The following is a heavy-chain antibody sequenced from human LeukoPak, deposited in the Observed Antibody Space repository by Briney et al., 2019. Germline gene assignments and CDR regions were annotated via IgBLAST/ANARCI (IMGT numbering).Heavy chain of an antibody. CDR1: GGSISNYY. J-gene: IGHJ4*02. V-gene: IGHV4-59*08. D-gene: IGHD1-26*01. Sequence: SETLSLTCTVSGGSISNYYWSWIRQPPGKGLEWIGFIYYSGTTHYNPSPKSRVTMSVATSNNQLSLRLSSVTAADAAIYYCARHSGASPHYFDYWGQGALVTVSS. CDR3: ARHSGASPHYFDY. CDR2: IYYSGTT.